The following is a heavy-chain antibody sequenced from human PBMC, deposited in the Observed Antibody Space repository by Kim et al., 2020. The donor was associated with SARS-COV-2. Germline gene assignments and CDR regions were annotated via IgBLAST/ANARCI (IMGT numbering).Heavy chain of an antibody. V-gene: IGHV4-59*01. D-gene: IGHD6-13*01. CDR1: GDSISYYY. CDR2: IYYSGST. CDR3: ARSEGRSSWHPLDH. Sequence: SETLSLTCTVSGDSISYYYCSWIRQPPGKGLEWIGYIYYSGSTNYNPSLKSRVTISVDTSKNQFSLELTSVTAADTAVYYCARSEGRSSWHPLDHWGQGT. J-gene: IGHJ4*02.